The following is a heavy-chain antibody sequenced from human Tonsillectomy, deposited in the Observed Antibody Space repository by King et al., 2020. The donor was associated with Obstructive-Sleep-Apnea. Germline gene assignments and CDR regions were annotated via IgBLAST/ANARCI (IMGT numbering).Heavy chain of an antibody. D-gene: IGHD3-22*01. J-gene: IGHJ4*02. CDR3: ARANYYDSSGLPDY. V-gene: IGHV4-31*03. CDR2: ISYSGTT. Sequence: PLQESGPGLVKPSQTLSLTCTVSGGSISSGGYYWSWIRQHPGKGLEWIGYISYSGTTYYNASLKSRVTISVDTSKNQFSLKVSSVTAADTAVYSCARANYYDSSGLPDYWGQGILVTVSS. CDR1: GGSISSGGYY.